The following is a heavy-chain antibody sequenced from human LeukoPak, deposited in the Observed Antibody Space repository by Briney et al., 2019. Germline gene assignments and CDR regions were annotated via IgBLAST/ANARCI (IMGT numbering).Heavy chain of an antibody. Sequence: PGGSLRLSCAASGFXFSSYGIHWVRQAPGKGLEWVSSLSGSSSYIYYADSLKGRFTISRDNAKNSLYLQMNSLRADDTAVYYCASRLSFTDDYWGQGTLVTVSS. J-gene: IGHJ4*02. CDR1: GFXFSSYG. CDR3: ASRLSFTDDY. D-gene: IGHD2-8*01. V-gene: IGHV3-21*01. CDR2: LSGSSSYI.